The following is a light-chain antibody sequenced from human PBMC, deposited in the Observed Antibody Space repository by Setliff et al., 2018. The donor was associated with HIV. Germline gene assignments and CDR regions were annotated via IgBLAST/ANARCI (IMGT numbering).Light chain of an antibody. V-gene: IGLV2-14*03. CDR3: SSYVNINTLV. Sequence: QSVLTQSASVSGSPGQSITISCTGTSSDIGAYNYVSWYQQHPGKAPKVMIYDVRRRPSGVSNRFSGSKSGNTASLTISGLQAEDEAAYYCSSYVNINTLVFGTGTKGTVL. CDR1: SSDIGAYNY. J-gene: IGLJ1*01. CDR2: DVR.